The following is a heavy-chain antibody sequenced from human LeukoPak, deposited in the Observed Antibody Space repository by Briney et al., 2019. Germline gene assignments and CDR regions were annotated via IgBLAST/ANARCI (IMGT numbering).Heavy chain of an antibody. Sequence: GESLKLSCAASGYTLSNYWMHWVRQGPGTGLVWVSRVSNDGSSTAYADSVRGRFTISRDNAKNTLYLQMNSLRAEDTAVYYCVGAAADTTPRPWGQGTLVTVSS. D-gene: IGHD6-13*01. J-gene: IGHJ4*02. CDR2: VSNDGSST. V-gene: IGHV3-74*01. CDR3: VGAAADTTPRP. CDR1: GYTLSNYW.